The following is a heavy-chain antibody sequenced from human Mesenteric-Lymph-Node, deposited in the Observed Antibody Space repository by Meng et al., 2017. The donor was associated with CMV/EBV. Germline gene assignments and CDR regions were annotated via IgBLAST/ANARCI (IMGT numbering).Heavy chain of an antibody. D-gene: IGHD1-1*01. Sequence: ASVKVSCKASGYTFTSYDINWVRQATGQGLEWMGWMNPNSGNTGYAQKFQGRVSITRNTSISTAYMELSSLRSEDTAVYYCARWKAGYYYYGMDVWGQGTTVTVSS. J-gene: IGHJ6*02. CDR1: GYTFTSYD. CDR2: MNPNSGNT. V-gene: IGHV1-8*03. CDR3: ARWKAGYYYYGMDV.